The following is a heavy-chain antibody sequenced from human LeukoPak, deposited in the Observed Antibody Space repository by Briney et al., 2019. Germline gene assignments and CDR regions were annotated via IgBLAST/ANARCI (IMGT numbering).Heavy chain of an antibody. CDR2: INQVASEE. Sequence: PGGSLRLSCAASGFTISFYWMSWVRQAPGKGLEWVANINQVASEENYVDSVKGRFTISRDNAKNSLYLQMNSVRAEDTAVYYCAREIQTAMVTNYYYGMDVWGQGTTVTVSS. CDR1: GFTISFYW. D-gene: IGHD5-18*01. CDR3: AREIQTAMVTNYYYGMDV. V-gene: IGHV3-7*01. J-gene: IGHJ6*02.